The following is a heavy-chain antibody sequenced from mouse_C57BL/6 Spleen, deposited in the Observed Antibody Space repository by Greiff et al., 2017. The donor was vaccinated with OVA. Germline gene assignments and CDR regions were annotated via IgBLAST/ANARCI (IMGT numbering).Heavy chain of an antibody. V-gene: IGHV3-6*01. Sequence: EVKLQESGPGLVKPSQSLSLTCSVPGYSITSCYYWNWIRQFPGNKLEWMGYISYDGSNNYNPSLKNRISITRDTSKNQFFLKLNSVTTEDTATYYCARDQDDYAYYFDYWGQGTTLTVSS. CDR1: GYSITSCYY. J-gene: IGHJ2*01. CDR3: ARDQDDYAYYFDY. CDR2: ISYDGSN. D-gene: IGHD2-4*01.